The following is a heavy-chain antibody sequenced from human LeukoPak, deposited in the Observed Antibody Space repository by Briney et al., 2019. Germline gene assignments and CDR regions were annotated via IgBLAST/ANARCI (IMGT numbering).Heavy chain of an antibody. Sequence: PSETLSLTFTVSGGSISSYYWSWIRQPPGKGLEWIGYIYYSGSTNYNPSLKSRVTMSVDTSKNHFSLKLNSVTAADTAVYYCARAWVDGFDIWGRGTLVTVSS. D-gene: IGHD3-10*01. CDR2: IYYSGST. J-gene: IGHJ2*01. CDR1: GGSISSYY. V-gene: IGHV4-59*01. CDR3: ARAWVDGFDI.